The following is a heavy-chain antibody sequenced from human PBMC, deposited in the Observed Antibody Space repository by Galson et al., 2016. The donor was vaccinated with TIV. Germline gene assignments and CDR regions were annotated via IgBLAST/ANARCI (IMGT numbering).Heavy chain of an antibody. Sequence: QSGAEVKKPGESLRISCKGSGYRFTSFSITWVRLMPGKGLEWLGRIAPSDSYPNYNPSFQGHVTFSVDKSVSTAYLQWSSLKASDTAMYFRAREREYYVDFWGQGTLVTVSP. CDR1: GYRFTSFS. V-gene: IGHV5-10-1*01. CDR2: IAPSDSYP. CDR3: AREREYYVDF. J-gene: IGHJ4*02. D-gene: IGHD2/OR15-2a*01.